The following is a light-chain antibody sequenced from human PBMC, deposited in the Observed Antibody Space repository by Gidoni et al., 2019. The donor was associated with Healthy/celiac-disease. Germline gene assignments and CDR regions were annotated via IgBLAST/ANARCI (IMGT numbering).Light chain of an antibody. Sequence: ELVMTQSTATLSVSPGERATLSCRASQSVSSNLAWYQQKSGQAPRLRIYGASTRATGIPARFSGSGSGTEFTLTISSLQSEDFAVYYCQQYNNWPQTFGGGTKVEIK. J-gene: IGKJ4*01. CDR3: QQYNNWPQT. CDR2: GAS. CDR1: QSVSSN. V-gene: IGKV3-15*01.